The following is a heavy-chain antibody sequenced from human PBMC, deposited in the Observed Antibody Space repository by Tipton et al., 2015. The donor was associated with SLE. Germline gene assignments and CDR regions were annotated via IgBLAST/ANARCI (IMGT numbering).Heavy chain of an antibody. CDR3: ARSPPVITTTVNWFDP. V-gene: IGHV4-59*11. CDR2: IYGSGST. J-gene: IGHJ5*02. D-gene: IGHD2/OR15-2a*01. CDR1: GVSISNHY. Sequence: TLSLTCTVSGVSISNHYWSWIRQPPGKGLEWIGYIYGSGSTNYNPSLKSRVTISIDTSKNQFSLRLTSVTAADTAVYYCARSPPVITTTVNWFDPWGQGTLVTVSS.